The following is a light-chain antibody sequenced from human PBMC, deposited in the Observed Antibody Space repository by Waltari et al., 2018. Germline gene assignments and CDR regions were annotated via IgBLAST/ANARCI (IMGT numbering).Light chain of an antibody. CDR1: QTIDY. CDR2: ETS. V-gene: IGKV1-39*01. CDR3: QPKYDTPRT. J-gene: IGKJ2*02. Sequence: QMTQSPSSLSASVGDRVTITCRASQTIDYLSWYQHKPGEAPKPLIYETSTLQSGVPTRFSGSKFGTTFILTISSLQPEDFATYFCQPKYDTPRTFGQGTKVDIK.